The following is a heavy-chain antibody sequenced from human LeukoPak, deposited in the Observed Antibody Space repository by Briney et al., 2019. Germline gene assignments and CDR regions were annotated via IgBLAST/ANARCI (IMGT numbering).Heavy chain of an antibody. CDR3: ARALPMGY. V-gene: IGHV3-30*04. Sequence: SCKASGGTFSSYAMHWVRQAPGKGLEWVAVISYDGSNKYYADSVKGRFTISRDNSKNTLYLQMNSLRAEDTAVYYCARALPMGYWGQGTLVTVSS. J-gene: IGHJ4*02. CDR2: ISYDGSNK. CDR1: GGTFSSYA.